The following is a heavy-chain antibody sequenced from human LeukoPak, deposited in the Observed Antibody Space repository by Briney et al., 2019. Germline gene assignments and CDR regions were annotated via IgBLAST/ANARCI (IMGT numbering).Heavy chain of an antibody. J-gene: IGHJ4*02. V-gene: IGHV4-59*01. CDR3: ARLYSSSLGRVFDY. Sequence: SETLSLTCAVSGGSISNYYWTWIRQPPGKGLEWIGFIFYGGSTNYNPSLKSRVTISVDTSKNQFSLKLSSVTAADTAVYYCARLYSSSLGRVFDYWGQGTLVTVFS. D-gene: IGHD6-13*01. CDR1: GGSISNYY. CDR2: IFYGGST.